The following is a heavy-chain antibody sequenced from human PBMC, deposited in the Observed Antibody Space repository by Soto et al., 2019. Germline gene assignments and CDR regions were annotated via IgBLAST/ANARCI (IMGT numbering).Heavy chain of an antibody. CDR1: GGSISNYY. CDR2: IYTSGST. Sequence: QVQLQESGPGLVKPSETLSLTCTVSGGSISNYYWSWIRQPAGKGLEWIGRIYTSGSTNYNPSLKRRVSMSIDTSKNQFSLKLRSVTAADTAVYYCATLRLGELSPSSYYGMDVWGQGTTVTVSS. J-gene: IGHJ6*02. V-gene: IGHV4-4*07. CDR3: ATLRLGELSPSSYYGMDV. D-gene: IGHD3-16*02.